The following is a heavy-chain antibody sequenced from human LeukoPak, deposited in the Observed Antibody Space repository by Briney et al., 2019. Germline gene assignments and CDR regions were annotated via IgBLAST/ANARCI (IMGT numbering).Heavy chain of an antibody. CDR3: ARDTSTAVAGARYYFDY. Sequence: ASVKVSCKASGYTFTSYYMPWVRQPPGQGLERMGMINPSGGSTSYAQKFQGRVTMTRDTSTSTVYMELSSLRSEDTAVYYCARDTSTAVAGARYYFDYWGQGTLVTVSS. CDR1: GYTFTSYY. CDR2: INPSGGST. V-gene: IGHV1-46*01. J-gene: IGHJ4*02. D-gene: IGHD6-19*01.